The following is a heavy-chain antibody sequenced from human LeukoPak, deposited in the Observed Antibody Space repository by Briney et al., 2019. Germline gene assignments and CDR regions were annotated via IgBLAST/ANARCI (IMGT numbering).Heavy chain of an antibody. CDR1: GGSISSGGYS. J-gene: IGHJ3*02. D-gene: IGHD3-10*01. CDR2: IYHSGST. Sequence: SQTLSLTCAVSGGSISSGGYSWSWIRQPPGKGLEWIGYIYHSGSTYYNPSLKSRVTISVDRSKNQFSLKLSSVTAADTAVYYCARGHPAKKVGAFDIWGQGTMVTVSS. V-gene: IGHV4-30-2*01. CDR3: ARGHPAKKVGAFDI.